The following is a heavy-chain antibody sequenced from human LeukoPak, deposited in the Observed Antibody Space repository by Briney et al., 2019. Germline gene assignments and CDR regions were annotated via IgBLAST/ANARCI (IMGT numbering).Heavy chain of an antibody. Sequence: PGGSLRLSCAASGFTFSSYSMNWVRQAPGKGLEWVSYISSSSSTIYYADSVKGRFTISRDNAKNSLYLQMNSLRAEDTAVYYCARARSDYYDSSGYYYFGAFDIWGQGTMVTVSS. CDR3: ARARSDYYDSSGYYYFGAFDI. V-gene: IGHV3-48*01. CDR2: ISSSSSTI. CDR1: GFTFSSYS. D-gene: IGHD3-22*01. J-gene: IGHJ3*02.